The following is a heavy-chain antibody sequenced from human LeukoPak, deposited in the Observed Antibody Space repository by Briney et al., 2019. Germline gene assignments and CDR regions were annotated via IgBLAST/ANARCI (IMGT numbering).Heavy chain of an antibody. CDR3: ARVPGYYYMDV. CDR1: GFTFSSYS. V-gene: IGHV3-21*01. D-gene: IGHD1-14*01. J-gene: IGHJ6*03. CDR2: ISSSSSYI. Sequence: GGSLRLSCAASGFTFSSYSMNWVRQAPGKGLEWVSSISSSSSYIYYADSVRGRFTISRDNAKNSLYLQMNSLRAEDTAVYYCARVPGYYYMDVWGKGTTVTVSS.